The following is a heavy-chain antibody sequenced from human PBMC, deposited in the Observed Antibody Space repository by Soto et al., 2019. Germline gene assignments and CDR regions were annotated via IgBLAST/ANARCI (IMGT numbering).Heavy chain of an antibody. V-gene: IGHV4-39*01. J-gene: IGHJ4*02. CDR3: ARHDPANDFDY. Sequence: QLQLQESGPGLVKPSETLSLTCTVSGGSISSSSYYWGWIRQPPGKGLEWIGSIYYSGSTYYNPSLKSRVTISVDTSKNQFSLKLSSATAADTAVYYCARHDPANDFDYWGQGTLVTVSS. CDR1: GGSISSSSYY. CDR2: IYYSGST. D-gene: IGHD2-8*01.